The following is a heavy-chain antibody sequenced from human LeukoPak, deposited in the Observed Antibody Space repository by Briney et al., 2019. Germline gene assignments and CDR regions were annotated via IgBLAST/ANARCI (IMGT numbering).Heavy chain of an antibody. CDR2: IYYSGTS. Sequence: SQTLSLTCTVSGGSISSGGYYWTWIRQHPGKGLEWIGYIYYSGTSYYNPSLKSRITISVDTSKNQFSLKLSSVTAADTAVYYCARQSISGSSLSYFDYWGQGTLVNVSS. CDR3: ARQSISGSSLSYFDY. CDR1: GGSISSGGYY. J-gene: IGHJ4*02. V-gene: IGHV4-31*03. D-gene: IGHD3-22*01.